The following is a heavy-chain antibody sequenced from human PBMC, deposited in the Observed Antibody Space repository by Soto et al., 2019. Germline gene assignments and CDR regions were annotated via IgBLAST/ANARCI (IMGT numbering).Heavy chain of an antibody. CDR2: IDPSDSYT. D-gene: IGHD6-13*01. Sequence: PGESLKISCKGSGYSFTSYWISWVRQMPGKGLEWMGRIDPSDSYTNYSPSFQGHVTISADKSISTAYLQWSSLKASDTAMYYCARRQAAAGDNDLTFDYWGQGTLVNVAS. CDR3: ARRQAAAGDNDLTFDY. CDR1: GYSFTSYW. J-gene: IGHJ4*02. V-gene: IGHV5-10-1*01.